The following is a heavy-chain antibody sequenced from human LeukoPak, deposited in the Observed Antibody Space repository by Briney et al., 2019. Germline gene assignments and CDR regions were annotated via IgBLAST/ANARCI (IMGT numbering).Heavy chain of an antibody. D-gene: IGHD5-18*01. V-gene: IGHV3-21*01. J-gene: IGHJ4*02. CDR2: ISSSSSYI. CDR3: AFDVDTAGPVDY. CDR1: GFTFSSYS. Sequence: GGSLRLSCAASGFTFSSYSMNWVRQAPGKGLEWVSSISSSSSYIYYADSVKGRFTISRDNAKNSLYLQMNGLRAEDTAVYYCAFDVDTAGPVDYWGQGTLVTVSS.